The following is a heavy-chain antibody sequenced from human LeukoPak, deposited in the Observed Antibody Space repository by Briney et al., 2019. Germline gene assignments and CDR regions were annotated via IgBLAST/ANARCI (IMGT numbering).Heavy chain of an antibody. V-gene: IGHV3-9*03. Sequence: PGGSLRLSCAASGFTFDDYAMHWVRQAPGKGLEWVSGISWNSGSIGYADSVKGRFTISRDNAKNSLYLQMNSLRAEDMALYYCAKDAPVRGSGAFDIWGQGTMVTVSS. J-gene: IGHJ3*02. CDR1: GFTFDDYA. D-gene: IGHD3-10*01. CDR3: AKDAPVRGSGAFDI. CDR2: ISWNSGSI.